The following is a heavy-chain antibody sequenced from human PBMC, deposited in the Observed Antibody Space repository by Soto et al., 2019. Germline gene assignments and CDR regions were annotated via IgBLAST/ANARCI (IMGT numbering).Heavy chain of an antibody. Sequence: SETLSLTCAVSGGSISSGGYSWSWIRQPPGKGLEWIGYIYHSGSTYYNPPLKSRVTISVDRSKNQFSLKLSSVTAADTAVYYCARGTCSGGSCYSADEFDYWGQGTLVTVSS. CDR3: ARGTCSGGSCYSADEFDY. J-gene: IGHJ4*02. D-gene: IGHD2-15*01. CDR1: GGSISSGGYS. V-gene: IGHV4-30-2*01. CDR2: IYHSGST.